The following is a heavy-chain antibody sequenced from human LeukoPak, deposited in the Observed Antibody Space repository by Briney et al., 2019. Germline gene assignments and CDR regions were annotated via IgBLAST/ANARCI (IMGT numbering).Heavy chain of an antibody. CDR1: GFSFTDYP. J-gene: IGHJ4*02. CDR3: ARDVATVTTLGEVGPV. V-gene: IGHV3-21*05. CDR2: IRTTAEGAKYA. Sequence: GGSLRLSCATSGFSFTDYPMNWVRQAPGKGLEWISNIRTTAEGAKYAYYADTVKGRFTISRDTSKNTLYLQMNNLRAEDTAVYYCARDVATVTTLGEVGPVWGQGTLVTVSS. D-gene: IGHD4-17*01.